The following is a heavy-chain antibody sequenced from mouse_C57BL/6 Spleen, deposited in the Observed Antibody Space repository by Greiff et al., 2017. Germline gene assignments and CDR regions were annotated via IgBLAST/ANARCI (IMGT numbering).Heavy chain of an antibody. CDR3: ARGNCGIRAWFAY. CDR2: IIPGGGGT. CDR1: GYAFTNYL. D-gene: IGHD1-1*01. V-gene: IGHV1-54*01. J-gene: IGHJ3*01. Sequence: QVHVMQSGAELVRPGTSVKVSCKASGYAFTNYLIEWVKQRPGQGLEWIGVIIPGGGGTNYTEKFKGKAPLTADKSSSTAYMPLSSLTSEDSAVDFCARGNCGIRAWFAYWGQGTLVTVSA.